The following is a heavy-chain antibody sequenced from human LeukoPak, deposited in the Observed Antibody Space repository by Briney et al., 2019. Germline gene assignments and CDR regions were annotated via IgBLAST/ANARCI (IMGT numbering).Heavy chain of an antibody. CDR1: GGSISSYY. CDR2: IYYSGST. CDR3: AGGYCSSTSCQARNYFDY. D-gene: IGHD2-2*01. Sequence: SETLSLTCTVSGGSISSYYWSWIRQPPGKGLEWIGYIYYSGSTNYNPSLKSRVTISVDTSKNQFSLKLSSVTAADTAVYYCAGGYCSSTSCQARNYFDYWGQGTLVTVSS. J-gene: IGHJ4*02. V-gene: IGHV4-59*12.